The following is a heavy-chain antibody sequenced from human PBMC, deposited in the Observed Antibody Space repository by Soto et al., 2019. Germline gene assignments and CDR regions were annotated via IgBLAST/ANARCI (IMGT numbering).Heavy chain of an antibody. D-gene: IGHD2-2*01. Sequence: PGGSLKISCKGFGYSFTRFWIGWVRQMPGKGLEWMGRSDPSDSYTNYSPSFQGHVTISADKSISTAYLQWSSLKSSDTAMYYCARHRYCSSTSCYGYYGMDVWGQGTTVTVSS. CDR3: ARHRYCSSTSCYGYYGMDV. J-gene: IGHJ6*02. CDR2: SDPSDSYT. V-gene: IGHV5-10-1*01. CDR1: GYSFTRFW.